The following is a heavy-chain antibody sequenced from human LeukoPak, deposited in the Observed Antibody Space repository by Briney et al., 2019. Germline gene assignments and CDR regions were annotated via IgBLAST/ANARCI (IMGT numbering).Heavy chain of an antibody. Sequence: GGSLRLSCAASGFTFSSYAMSWVRQAPGKGLEWVSAISGSGGSTYYADSVKGRFTISRDNSKSTLYLQMNSLRAEDTAVYYCAKDYSGYYGSSGYYSDDAFDIWGQGTMVTVSS. CDR1: GFTFSSYA. D-gene: IGHD3-22*01. CDR2: ISGSGGST. V-gene: IGHV3-23*01. J-gene: IGHJ3*02. CDR3: AKDYSGYYGSSGYYSDDAFDI.